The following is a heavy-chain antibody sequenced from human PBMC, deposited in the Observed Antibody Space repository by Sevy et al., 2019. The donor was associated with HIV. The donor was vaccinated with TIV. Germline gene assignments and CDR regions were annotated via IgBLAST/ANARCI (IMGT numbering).Heavy chain of an antibody. Sequence: GGSLRLSCTPSGFTFGDYTMTWVRQAPGKGLELVAFIRGKPYGGTTEYAASVKGRFSISRDDSKSIAYLQMNSLKIEDTGVYYCTRVEGAADWGMDVWGQGTTVTVSS. CDR2: IRGKPYGGTT. D-gene: IGHD1-26*01. CDR1: GFTFGDYT. V-gene: IGHV3-49*04. J-gene: IGHJ6*02. CDR3: TRVEGAADWGMDV.